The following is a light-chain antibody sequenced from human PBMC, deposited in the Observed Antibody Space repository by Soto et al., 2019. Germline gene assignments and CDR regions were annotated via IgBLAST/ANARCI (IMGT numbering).Light chain of an antibody. Sequence: EIVLTQSPVTLSLSPGERATLSCRASQSVDSYLAWYQQKPGQAPRLLIYDVSNRATGIPARFSGSGSGTDFTLTISSLEPGDFAVYYCQQRIDWQVTFGQGTRLEIK. CDR3: QQRIDWQVT. CDR2: DVS. J-gene: IGKJ5*01. V-gene: IGKV3-11*01. CDR1: QSVDSY.